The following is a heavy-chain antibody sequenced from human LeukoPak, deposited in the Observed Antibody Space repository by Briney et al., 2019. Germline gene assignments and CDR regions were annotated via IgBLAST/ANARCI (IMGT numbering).Heavy chain of an antibody. CDR3: ARDPYYVSGTYRYFDL. CDR2: ISGSGGRT. V-gene: IGHV3-23*01. Sequence: GGSLRLSCVPSGFSFSNYAMSWVRQAPGKGLEWVSSISGSGGRTYYADSVKGRFTISRDNPENTLFLQMNSLRAEDTAVYYCARDPYYVSGTYRYFDLWGQGTLVTVSS. CDR1: GFSFSNYA. J-gene: IGHJ4*02. D-gene: IGHD3-10*01.